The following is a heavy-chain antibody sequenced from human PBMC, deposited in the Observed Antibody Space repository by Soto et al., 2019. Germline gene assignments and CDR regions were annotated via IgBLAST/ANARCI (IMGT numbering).Heavy chain of an antibody. CDR2: INHSGST. CDR3: ARGILSDFWSALFRSQWFDP. Sequence: PSETLSLTCAVYGGSFSGYYWSWIRQPPGKGLEWIGEINHSGSTNYNPSLKSRVTISVDTSKNQFSLKLSSVTAADTAVYYCARGILSDFWSALFRSQWFDPWGQGTLVTVSS. CDR1: GGSFSGYY. V-gene: IGHV4-34*01. J-gene: IGHJ5*02. D-gene: IGHD3-3*01.